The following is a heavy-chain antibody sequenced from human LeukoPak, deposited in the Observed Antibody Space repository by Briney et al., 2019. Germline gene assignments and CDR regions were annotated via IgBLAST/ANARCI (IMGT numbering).Heavy chain of an antibody. CDR1: GYTFTGYY. V-gene: IGHV1-2*04. Sequence: ASVKVSCKASGYTFTGYYMHWVRQAPGQGLEWMGWINPNSGGTNYAQKFQGWVTMTRDTSISTAYMELSRLRSNDTAVYYCARAKDLWFGENWFDPWGQGTLVTVSS. CDR2: INPNSGGT. CDR3: ARAKDLWFGENWFDP. J-gene: IGHJ5*02. D-gene: IGHD3-10*01.